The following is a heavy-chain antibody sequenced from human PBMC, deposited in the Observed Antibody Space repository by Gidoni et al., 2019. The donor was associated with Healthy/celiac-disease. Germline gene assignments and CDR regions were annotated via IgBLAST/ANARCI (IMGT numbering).Heavy chain of an antibody. CDR1: GFTFADYA. CDR3: AKDLNYYDSSGYYQWAFDI. J-gene: IGHJ3*02. V-gene: IGHV3-9*01. CDR2: ISWNSGSI. D-gene: IGHD3-22*01. Sequence: EVQLVESGGGLVQPGRSLRLSCAASGFTFADYALHGVRQAPGKGLEWVSGISWNSGSIGYADSVKGRFTISRDNAKNSLYLQMNSLRAEDTALYYCAKDLNYYDSSGYYQWAFDIWGQGTMVTVSS.